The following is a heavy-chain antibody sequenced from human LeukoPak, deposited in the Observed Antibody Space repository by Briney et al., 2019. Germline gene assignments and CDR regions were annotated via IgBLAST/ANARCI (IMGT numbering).Heavy chain of an antibody. D-gene: IGHD3-22*01. CDR3: ARARDSSGYYYVIDY. CDR2: INHSGST. V-gene: IGHV4-34*01. Sequence: SETLSLTCAVYGGSFSGYYWSWIRQPPGKGLEWIGEINHSGSTNYNPSLKSRVTISVDTSKNQFSLKLSSVTAADTAVYYCARARDSSGYYYVIDYWGQGTLVTVSS. CDR1: GGSFSGYY. J-gene: IGHJ4*02.